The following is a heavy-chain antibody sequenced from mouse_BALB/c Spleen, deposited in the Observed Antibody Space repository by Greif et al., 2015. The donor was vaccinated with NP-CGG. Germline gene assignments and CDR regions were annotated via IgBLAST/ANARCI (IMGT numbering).Heavy chain of an antibody. D-gene: IGHD3-3*01. CDR3: ARDEGLFDY. Sequence: EVKVVDSGGGLVQPGGSLRLSCATSGFTFTDYYMSWVRQPPGKALEWLGFIRNKANGYTTEYSASVKGRFTISRDNSQSILYLQMNTLRAEDSATYYCARDEGLFDYWGQGTTLTVSS. J-gene: IGHJ2*01. CDR2: IRNKANGYTT. V-gene: IGHV7-3*02. CDR1: GFTFTDYY.